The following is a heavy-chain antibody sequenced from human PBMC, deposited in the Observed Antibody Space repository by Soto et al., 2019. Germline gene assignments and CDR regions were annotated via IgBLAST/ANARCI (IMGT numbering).Heavy chain of an antibody. D-gene: IGHD4-17*01. CDR1: GFTFSSYG. CDR3: SKDPDYGDYGYFDY. CDR2: ISYDGSNK. V-gene: IGHV3-30*18. Sequence: QVQLVESGGGVVQPGRSLRLSCAASGFTFSSYGMHWVRQAPGKGLEWVAVISYDGSNKYYADSVKGRFTISRDNSKNTLYLQRNSLRAEDTAVYYCSKDPDYGDYGYFDYWGQGTLVTVSS. J-gene: IGHJ4*02.